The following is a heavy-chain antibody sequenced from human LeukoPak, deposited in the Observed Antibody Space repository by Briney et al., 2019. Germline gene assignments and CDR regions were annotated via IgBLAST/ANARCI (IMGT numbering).Heavy chain of an antibody. J-gene: IGHJ4*02. V-gene: IGHV3-11*01. CDR3: ARDNYGDYWGYFDY. Sequence: GGSLRLSCVASGFTFSDYYMSWLPHAPGKGLEWVSYISSSGGTIYYADSVKGRFTISRDNAKNSLYLQMNSLRAEDTAVYYCARDNYGDYWGYFDYWGQGTLVTVS. D-gene: IGHD4-17*01. CDR2: ISSSGGTI. CDR1: GFTFSDYY.